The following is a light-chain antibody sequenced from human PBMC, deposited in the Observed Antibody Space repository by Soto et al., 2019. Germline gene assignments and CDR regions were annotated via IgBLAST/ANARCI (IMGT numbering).Light chain of an antibody. V-gene: IGLV2-14*01. CDR3: SSYTSSSTVV. J-gene: IGLJ2*01. CDR1: SSDVGGYNY. CDR2: EVS. Sequence: QSALTQPASVSGSPGQSITISCTGTSSDVGGYNYVSWYQHHPGKAPKLMIYEVSNRPSGVSNRFSGSKSGNTASLTISGLQAEDEADYYCSSYTSSSTVVFGGGIKLTVL.